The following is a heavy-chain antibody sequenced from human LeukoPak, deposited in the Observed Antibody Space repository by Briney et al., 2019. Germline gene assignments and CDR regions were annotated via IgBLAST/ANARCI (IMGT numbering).Heavy chain of an antibody. V-gene: IGHV1-46*01. D-gene: IGHD3-10*01. Sequence: ASVKVSCKASGYTFTSYYMHWVRQAPGQGLEWMGIINPSGGSTSYAQKFQGRVTMTTDTSTSTAYMELRSLRSDDTAVYYCARGGTMVRGVIKDSYYYYMDVWGKGTTVTVSS. CDR2: INPSGGST. J-gene: IGHJ6*03. CDR1: GYTFTSYY. CDR3: ARGGTMVRGVIKDSYYYYMDV.